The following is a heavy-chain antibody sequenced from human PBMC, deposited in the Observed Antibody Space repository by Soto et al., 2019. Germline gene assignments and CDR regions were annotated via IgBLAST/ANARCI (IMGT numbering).Heavy chain of an antibody. J-gene: IGHJ1*01. CDR2: ISAYNGNT. CDR1: GYTFTSYG. Sequence: ASVKVSCKASGYTFTSYGISWVRQAPGQGLEWMGWISAYNGNTNYAQKLQGRVTMTTDTSTSTAYMELRSLRSDDTAVYYCARTEDFWSGYEYFQHWGQGTLVTVSS. CDR3: ARTEDFWSGYEYFQH. D-gene: IGHD3-3*01. V-gene: IGHV1-18*04.